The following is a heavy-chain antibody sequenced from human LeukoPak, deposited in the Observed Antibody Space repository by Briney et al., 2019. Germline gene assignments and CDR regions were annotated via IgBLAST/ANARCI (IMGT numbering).Heavy chain of an antibody. CDR2: IIPIFGTA. CDR1: GGTFSSYA. D-gene: IGHD2-21*01. CDR3: ARGISRLRNAFSCGGDCFNWFDP. J-gene: IGHJ5*02. Sequence: SVKVSCKASGGTFSSYAISWVRQAPGQGLEWMGGIIPIFGTANYAQKFQGRVTITADESTSTACMELSSLRSEDTAVYYCARGISRLRNAFSCGGDCFNWFDPWGQGTLVTVSS. V-gene: IGHV1-69*13.